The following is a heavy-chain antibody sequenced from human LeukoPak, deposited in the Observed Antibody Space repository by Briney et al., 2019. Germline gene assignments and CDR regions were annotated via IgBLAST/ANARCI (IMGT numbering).Heavy chain of an antibody. D-gene: IGHD6-19*01. CDR1: GGTFSSYA. Sequence: GASVKVSCKASGGTFSSYAISWVRQAPGQGLEWMGRIIPILGTANYAQKFQGRVTITADKSTSTAYMELSSLRSEDTAVYYCARGESSVPLGGMDVWGQGTTVTVSS. V-gene: IGHV1-69*04. CDR3: ARGESSVPLGGMDV. CDR2: IIPILGTA. J-gene: IGHJ6*02.